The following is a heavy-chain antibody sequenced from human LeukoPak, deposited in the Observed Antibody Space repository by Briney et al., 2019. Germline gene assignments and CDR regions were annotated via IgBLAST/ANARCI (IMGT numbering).Heavy chain of an antibody. D-gene: IGHD3-22*01. V-gene: IGHV3-30-3*01. CDR1: GFTFSSHA. J-gene: IGHJ4*02. Sequence: GGSLRLSCAASGFTFSSHAMHWVRQAPGKGLEWVAVISYDGSNKYYADSVKGRFTISRDNSKNTLYLQMNSLRAEDTAVYYCARAHYYDSSGYGPGFDYWGQGTLVTVSS. CDR2: ISYDGSNK. CDR3: ARAHYYDSSGYGPGFDY.